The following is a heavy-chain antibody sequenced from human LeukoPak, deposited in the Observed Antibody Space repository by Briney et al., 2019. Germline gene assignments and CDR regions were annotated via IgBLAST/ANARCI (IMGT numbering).Heavy chain of an antibody. CDR2: IKQDGSGK. J-gene: IGHJ6*02. CDR3: GKDISAGGMDV. D-gene: IGHD3-10*01. Sequence: GGSLRLSCAASGFTFSSYWMSWVCQAPGKGLEWVANIKQDGSGKYYVDSVKGRFTISRDNAKNSLYLQMNGLRAEDTALYYCGKDISAGGMDVWGQGTTVTVSS. V-gene: IGHV3-7*03. CDR1: GFTFSSYW.